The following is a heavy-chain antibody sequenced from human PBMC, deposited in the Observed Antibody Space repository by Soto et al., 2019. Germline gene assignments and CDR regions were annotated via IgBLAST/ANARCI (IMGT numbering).Heavy chain of an antibody. Sequence: GASVKVSCKASGYTFSGFYMHWVRQAPGQGLEWMGWINPNSGGTKSAEKFQGRVTMTRDTSISTAYMELSRLTSDDTAVYYCASAAVTGTAGLDFWGQGTQVTVPS. J-gene: IGHJ4*02. CDR1: GYTFSGFY. CDR3: ASAAVTGTAGLDF. V-gene: IGHV1-2*02. CDR2: INPNSGGT. D-gene: IGHD6-19*01.